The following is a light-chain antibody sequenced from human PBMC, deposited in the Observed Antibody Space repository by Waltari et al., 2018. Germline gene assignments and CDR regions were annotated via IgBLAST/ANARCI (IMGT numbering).Light chain of an antibody. CDR2: DAS. Sequence: DIQMTQSPSSLSASVGDRVTITCQASRDINNYLNWDQQQPGKAPKLLIYDASTLETGVPSRFSGSGSGTDFVFTISRLQPEDIATYYCQHYDGVPPWTFGQGTRVDFK. J-gene: IGKJ1*01. V-gene: IGKV1-33*01. CDR3: QHYDGVPPWT. CDR1: RDINNY.